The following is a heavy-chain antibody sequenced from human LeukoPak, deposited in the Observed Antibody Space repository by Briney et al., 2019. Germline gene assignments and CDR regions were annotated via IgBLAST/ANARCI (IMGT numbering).Heavy chain of an antibody. D-gene: IGHD2-2*01. V-gene: IGHV3-30-3*01. CDR2: ISYDGSNK. CDR1: GFTFSSYA. CDR3: AREGLVVVPAAIDY. J-gene: IGHJ4*02. Sequence: GGSLRLSCAASGFTFSSYAMHWVRQAPGKGLEWVAVISYDGSNKYYADSVKGRFTISRDNSKNTLYLQMNSLRAEDTAVYYCAREGLVVVPAAIDYWGQGILVTVSS.